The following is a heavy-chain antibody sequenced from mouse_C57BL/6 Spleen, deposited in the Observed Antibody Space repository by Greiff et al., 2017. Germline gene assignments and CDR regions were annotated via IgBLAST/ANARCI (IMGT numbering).Heavy chain of an antibody. CDR3: ARRDYDGYAMDY. D-gene: IGHD2-4*01. J-gene: IGHJ4*01. V-gene: IGHV5-17*01. CDR1: GFTFSDYG. CDR2: ISSGSSTI. Sequence: EVKLVESGGGLVKPGGSLKLSCAASGFTFSDYGMHWVRQAPEKGLEWVAYISSGSSTIYYADTVKGRFTISRDNAKNTLFLQMTSLRSEDTAMYDCARRDYDGYAMDYWGQGTSVTVSS.